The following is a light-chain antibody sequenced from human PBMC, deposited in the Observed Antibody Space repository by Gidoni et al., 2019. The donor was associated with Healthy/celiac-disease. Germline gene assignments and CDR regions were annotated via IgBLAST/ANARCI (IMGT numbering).Light chain of an antibody. J-gene: IGKJ4*01. CDR1: QSISSW. Sequence: DIQMTQSPSTLSASVGDRVTITCRASQSISSWLAWYQQKPGKAPKLLIYDASSLESGVPSRFSGSGSGTEFTLTISSLQPDDFATYYCQQYNSHFGGXTKVEIK. CDR3: QQYNSH. V-gene: IGKV1-5*01. CDR2: DAS.